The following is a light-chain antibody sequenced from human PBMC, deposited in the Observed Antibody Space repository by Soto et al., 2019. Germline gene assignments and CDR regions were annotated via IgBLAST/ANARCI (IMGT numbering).Light chain of an antibody. Sequence: EIVMTQSPATLSVSPGDRATLSCTASQSVNSDLAWYQQKPGQAPRLLIYGASSRATGIPDRFSGSGSGTDFTLTISRLEPEDFAVYYCQQYGSSPWTFGQGTKVDIK. CDR2: GAS. V-gene: IGKV3-20*01. CDR3: QQYGSSPWT. CDR1: QSVNSD. J-gene: IGKJ1*01.